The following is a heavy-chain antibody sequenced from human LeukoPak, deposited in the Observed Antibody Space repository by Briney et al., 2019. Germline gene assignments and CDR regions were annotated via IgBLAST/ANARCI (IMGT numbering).Heavy chain of an antibody. D-gene: IGHD5-24*01. V-gene: IGHV3-21*01. Sequence: GGSLRLSCTASGFTFSNYDMTWVRQAPGKGLEWVSSISATTIYTFSADSVRGRFTISRDNVENSLYLQMNNLRGEDTGVYFCARIGLGRDAYNSFDLWGQGTLVTVSS. CDR2: ISATTIYT. CDR3: ARIGLGRDAYNSFDL. J-gene: IGHJ4*02. CDR1: GFTFSNYD.